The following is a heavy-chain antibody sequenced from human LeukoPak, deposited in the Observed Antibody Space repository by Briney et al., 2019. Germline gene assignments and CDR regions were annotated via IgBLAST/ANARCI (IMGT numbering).Heavy chain of an antibody. J-gene: IGHJ4*02. CDR1: GFTFSSYW. V-gene: IGHV3-7*01. Sequence: GGSLRLSCAASGFTFSSYWMSWVRQAPGKGLEYMANIRQDGNQKYYMDSVKGRFTISRDNAKNPLYLEMNSLRAEDTAVYYCATNSGKRFDYWGQGTMVTVSS. CDR2: IRQDGNQK. CDR3: ATNSGKRFDY. D-gene: IGHD1-1*01.